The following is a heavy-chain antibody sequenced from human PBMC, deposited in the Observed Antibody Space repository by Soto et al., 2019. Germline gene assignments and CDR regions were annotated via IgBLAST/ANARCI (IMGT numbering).Heavy chain of an antibody. J-gene: IGHJ5*02. CDR1: GGSISSYY. V-gene: IGHV4-59*01. Sequence: SETLSLTCTVSGGSISSYYWSWIRQPPGKGLEWIGYIYYSGSTNYNPSLKSRVTISVDTSKNQFSLKLSSVTAADTAVYYCARDRGAAAGTVYNWFDPWGQGTLVTVSS. D-gene: IGHD6-13*01. CDR2: IYYSGST. CDR3: ARDRGAAAGTVYNWFDP.